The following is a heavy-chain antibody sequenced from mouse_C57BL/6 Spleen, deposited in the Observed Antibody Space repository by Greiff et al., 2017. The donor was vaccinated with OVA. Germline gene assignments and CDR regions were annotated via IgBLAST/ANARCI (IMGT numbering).Heavy chain of an antibody. D-gene: IGHD1-1*01. J-gene: IGHJ4*01. Sequence: LQESGAELVRPGASVKLSCTASGFNIKDDYMHWVKQRPEQGLEWIGWIDPENGDTEYASKFQGKATITADTSSNTAYLQLSSLTSEDTAVYYCIYGSSFYYAMDYWGQGTSVTVSS. CDR3: IYGSSFYYAMDY. V-gene: IGHV14-4*01. CDR1: GFNIKDDY. CDR2: IDPENGDT.